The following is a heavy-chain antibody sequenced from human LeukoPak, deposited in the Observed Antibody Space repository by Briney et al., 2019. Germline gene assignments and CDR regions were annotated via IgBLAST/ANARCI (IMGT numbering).Heavy chain of an antibody. CDR3: ARSTHPGYCSGGSCYLTYYFDH. CDR1: GYTISSGYQ. V-gene: IGHV4-38-2*02. Sequence: PSETLSLTCTISGYTISSGYQWGWIRQPPGKGLEWIGNIYHSGSTYYNPSLKRRVTMSVNTSNHQFSLNLNSVTAADTAVYYCARSTHPGYCSGGSCYLTYYFDHWGQRPLVSVSS. D-gene: IGHD2-15*01. J-gene: IGHJ4*02. CDR2: IYHSGST.